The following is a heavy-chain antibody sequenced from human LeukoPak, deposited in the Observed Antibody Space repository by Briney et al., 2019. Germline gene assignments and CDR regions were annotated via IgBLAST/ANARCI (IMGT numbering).Heavy chain of an antibody. CDR3: ARVSLPNECSSTSCYVDNWFDP. J-gene: IGHJ5*02. V-gene: IGHV4-59*13. CDR1: DGSISSYY. D-gene: IGHD2-2*01. CDR2: IYFSGST. Sequence: SETLSLTCTVSDGSISSYYWSWIRQPPGKGRGWSGYIYFSGSTHYNPSLKRRVTISVDTSKNPFSLKLSSVTAADTPVYYWARVSLPNECSSTSCYVDNWFDPWGQGTLVTVSS.